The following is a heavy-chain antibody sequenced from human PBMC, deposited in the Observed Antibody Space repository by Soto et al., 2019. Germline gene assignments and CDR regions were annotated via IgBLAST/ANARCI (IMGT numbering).Heavy chain of an antibody. Sequence: QVQLQESGPGLVKPSQTLSLTCTVSGASISSGDYYWTWIRQPPGKGLEWIGSIYYSGSTYYNPSLKYRVTTSVDTSNNQFSQKLSSVTAADTAVYYCARASYDSSTYYLAYWGQGTLVTVSS. CDR3: ARASYDSSTYYLAY. J-gene: IGHJ4*02. D-gene: IGHD3-22*01. CDR1: GASISSGDYY. CDR2: IYYSGST. V-gene: IGHV4-30-4*01.